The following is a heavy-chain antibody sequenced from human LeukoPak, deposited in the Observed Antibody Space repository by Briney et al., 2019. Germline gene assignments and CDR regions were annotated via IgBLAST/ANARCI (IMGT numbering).Heavy chain of an antibody. CDR2: ISSSSSYI. D-gene: IGHD1-26*01. J-gene: IGHJ4*02. CDR1: GFTFSSYS. CDR3: ARGGVGATPFDY. Sequence: PGGSLRLSCAASGFTFSSYSMNWVRQAPGKGLEWVSSISSSSSYIYYADSVKGRFTISRDNAKNSLYLQMNSLRAEDTAVYYCARGGVGATPFDYWGQGTLVTVSS. V-gene: IGHV3-21*01.